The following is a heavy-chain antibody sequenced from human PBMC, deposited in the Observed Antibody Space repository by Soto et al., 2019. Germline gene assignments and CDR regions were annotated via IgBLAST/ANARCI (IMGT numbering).Heavy chain of an antibody. V-gene: IGHV1-3*01. CDR3: ARDRSSGGVGY. CDR2: INAGNGNT. Sequence: ASVKVSCKASGYTFTGYAMHWVRQAPGQRLEWMGWINAGNGNTRYAQKFEGRVTITRDTSANTAYMELSSLRSEDTAVYYCARDRSSGGVGYWGQGTLVTVSS. J-gene: IGHJ4*02. D-gene: IGHD3-10*01. CDR1: GYTFTGYA.